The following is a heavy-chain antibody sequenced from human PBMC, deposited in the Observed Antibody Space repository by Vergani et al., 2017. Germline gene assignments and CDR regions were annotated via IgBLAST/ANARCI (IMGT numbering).Heavy chain of an antibody. V-gene: IGHV3-48*01. CDR3: AKGPDIVVVPAATHFDY. CDR1: GFTFSSYS. CDR2: ISSSSSTI. Sequence: EVQLVESGGGLVQPGGSLRLSCAASGFTFSSYSMNWVRQAPGKGLEWVSYISSSSSTIYYADSVKGRFTISRDNAKNSLYLQMNSLRAEDTAVYYCAKGPDIVVVPAATHFDYWGQGTLVTVSS. J-gene: IGHJ4*02. D-gene: IGHD2-2*01.